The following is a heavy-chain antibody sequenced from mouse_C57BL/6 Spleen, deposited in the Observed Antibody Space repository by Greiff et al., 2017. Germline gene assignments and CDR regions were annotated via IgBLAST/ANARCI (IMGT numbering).Heavy chain of an antibody. D-gene: IGHD1-2*01. V-gene: IGHV1-82*01. Sequence: VQLQESGPELVKPGASVKISCKASGYAFSSSWMNWVKQRPGKGLEWIGRIYPGDGDTNYNGKFKGKATLTADKSSSTAYMQLSSLTSEDSAVYFCARGDYYGLFDYWGQGTTLTVSS. CDR3: ARGDYYGLFDY. CDR1: GYAFSSSW. J-gene: IGHJ2*01. CDR2: IYPGDGDT.